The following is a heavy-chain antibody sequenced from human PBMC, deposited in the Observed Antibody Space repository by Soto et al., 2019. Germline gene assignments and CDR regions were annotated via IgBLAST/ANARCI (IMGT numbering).Heavy chain of an antibody. D-gene: IGHD3-16*02. CDR1: GDSRRGQS. CDR2: IDQSGST. J-gene: IGHJ6*02. CDR3: LTQHGALSLCETLDV. Sequence: PSETLSLTCASVGDSRRGQSWYWSRQSPGEGLERIGKIDQSGSTNYNPSLKSRAIISDDTSKNQFSLTLTSVTAADTAVYYTLTQHGALSLCETLDVWGRGIT. V-gene: IGHV4-34*01.